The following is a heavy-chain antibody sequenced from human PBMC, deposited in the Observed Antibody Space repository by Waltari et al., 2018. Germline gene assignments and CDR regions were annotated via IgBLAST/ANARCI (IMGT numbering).Heavy chain of an antibody. J-gene: IGHJ4*02. V-gene: IGHV1-8*02. CDR2: MGPAAGKT. Sequence: QVQLVQSGAEVRRPGASVKVSCKASGYAFTSLDINWVRQATGQGFEGMGWMGPAAGKTGYSQKFQGRVSMTADSAIDTFYMELTSLQSQDTAVYYCARGVAQGVDYWGQGTLVTVSS. CDR3: ARGVAQGVDY. CDR1: GYAFTSLD. D-gene: IGHD5-12*01.